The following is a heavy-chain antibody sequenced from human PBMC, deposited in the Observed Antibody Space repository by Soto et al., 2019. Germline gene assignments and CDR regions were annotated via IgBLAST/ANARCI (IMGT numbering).Heavy chain of an antibody. D-gene: IGHD1-26*01. Sequence: SETLSLTCNFSVGSIGGYYWSCIRQQAGKPLEWIGRIYTTASTNYSPSITSRVTMSIDTSKSQFSLKVSSVTAADTAVYYCAREGASGFGMDVWGQGTTVTVSS. CDR3: AREGASGFGMDV. CDR2: IYTTAST. J-gene: IGHJ6*02. V-gene: IGHV4-4*07. CDR1: VGSIGGYY.